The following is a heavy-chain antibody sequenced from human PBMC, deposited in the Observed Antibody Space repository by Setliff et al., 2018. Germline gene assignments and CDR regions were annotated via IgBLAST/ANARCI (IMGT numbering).Heavy chain of an antibody. Sequence: PGGSLRLSCAASGFIFSDHYMDWVRQAPGRGLEWVAVVSYDGSNKWYADSVKGRFTISRDNSKNTLYLQLNSLRPEDTAVYYCVKEGIAATGTAFDIWGQGTMVTVSS. CDR1: GFIFSDHY. CDR3: VKEGIAATGTAFDI. CDR2: VSYDGSNK. J-gene: IGHJ3*02. D-gene: IGHD6-13*01. V-gene: IGHV3-30*18.